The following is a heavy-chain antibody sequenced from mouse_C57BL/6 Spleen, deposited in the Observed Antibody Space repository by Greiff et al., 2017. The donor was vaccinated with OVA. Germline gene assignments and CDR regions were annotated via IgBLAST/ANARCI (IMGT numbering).Heavy chain of an antibody. J-gene: IGHJ3*01. Sequence: EVQLQQSGAELVRPGASVKLSCTASGFNIKDDYMHWVKQRPEQGLEWIGWIDPENGDTEYASKFQGKATITADTSSNTAYLQLSSLTSEDTAVYYCTTGANWFAYWGQGTLVTVSA. CDR3: TTGANWFAY. V-gene: IGHV14-4*01. CDR1: GFNIKDDY. CDR2: IDPENGDT.